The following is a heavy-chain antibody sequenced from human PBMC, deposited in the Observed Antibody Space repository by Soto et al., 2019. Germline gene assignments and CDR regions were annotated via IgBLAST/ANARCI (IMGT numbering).Heavy chain of an antibody. Sequence: WGPRTHSRPAAELSLSSCWMHWVRQAPGKGLEWVAVISYDGSNKYYADSVKGRFTISRGNSKNTLYLQMNSLRAEDTAVYYCANVLRLDYWGQGTLVTVSS. J-gene: IGHJ4*02. D-gene: IGHD2-8*01. CDR2: ISYDGSNK. CDR3: ANVLRLDY. CDR1: ELSLSSCW. V-gene: IGHV3-30*18.